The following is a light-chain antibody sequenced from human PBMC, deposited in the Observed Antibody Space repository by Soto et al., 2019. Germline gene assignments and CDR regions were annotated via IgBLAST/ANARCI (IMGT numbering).Light chain of an antibody. CDR3: QQRSKWPPEVT. CDR1: QSVSGW. Sequence: DIQMTQSPSTLSASAGATFTVTCRASQSVSGWLAWYQQKPGKAPNLLIYAASTLETGVPSRFSGSGSGTDFTLTISSLEPEDFAVYYGQQRSKWPPEVTFGQGTRLEIK. CDR2: AAS. J-gene: IGKJ5*01. V-gene: IGKV1-5*01.